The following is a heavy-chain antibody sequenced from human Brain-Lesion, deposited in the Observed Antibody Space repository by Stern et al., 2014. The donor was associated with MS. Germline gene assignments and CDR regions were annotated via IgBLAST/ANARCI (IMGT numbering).Heavy chain of an antibody. Sequence: VQLVESGGDLVQPGRSLRLSCAAFGFTFDDYAMHWVRQAPGKGLEWVAGISWHSGTIGYADSVKGRFTTSRENAYSSLYLQMNSLRPEDTAFYYCARDITGSSAYFAYWGQGTLVTVSS. CDR2: ISWHSGTI. CDR1: GFTFDDYA. V-gene: IGHV3-9*01. CDR3: ARDITGSSAYFAY. D-gene: IGHD1-14*01. J-gene: IGHJ4*02.